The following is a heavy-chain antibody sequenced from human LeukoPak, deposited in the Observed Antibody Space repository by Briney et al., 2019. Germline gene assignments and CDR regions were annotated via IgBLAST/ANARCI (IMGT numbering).Heavy chain of an antibody. CDR3: ARHRSGWLQSSFDY. D-gene: IGHD5-24*01. Sequence: PSETLSLTCTVSGGSISSSSYYRGWIRQPPGKGLEWIGSIYYSGSSFDNPALKSRVTISVDTSKNQFSLKLSSVTAADTAVYYCARHRSGWLQSSFDYWGQGTLVTVSS. J-gene: IGHJ4*02. CDR2: IYYSGSS. V-gene: IGHV4-39*01. CDR1: GGSISSSSYY.